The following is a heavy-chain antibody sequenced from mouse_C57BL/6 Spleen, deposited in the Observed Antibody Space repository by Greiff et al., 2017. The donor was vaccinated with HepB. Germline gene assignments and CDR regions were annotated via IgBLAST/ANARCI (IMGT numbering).Heavy chain of an antibody. D-gene: IGHD2-4*01. Sequence: EVKVEESGPGLVKPSQSLSLTCSVTGYSITSGYYWNWIRQFPGNKLEWMGYISYDGSNNYNPSLKNRISITRDTSKNQFFLKLNSVTTEDTATYYCARERLPIYAMDYWGQGTSVTVSS. J-gene: IGHJ4*01. CDR1: GYSITSGYY. CDR2: ISYDGSN. CDR3: ARERLPIYAMDY. V-gene: IGHV3-6*01.